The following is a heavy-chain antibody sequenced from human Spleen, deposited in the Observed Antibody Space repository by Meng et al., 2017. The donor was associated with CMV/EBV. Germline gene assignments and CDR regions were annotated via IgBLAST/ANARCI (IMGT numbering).Heavy chain of an antibody. CDR2: IKRDGSET. Sequence: GGSLRLSCAVSGFTFSSDWMSWIRQAPGKGLEWVANIKRDGSETHYVDSVKGRFTISRDNAKNSLYLQMNSLRAEDTAVYYCARYGPGVAGRPFDPWGQGTLVTVSS. V-gene: IGHV3-7*01. CDR1: GFTFSSDW. J-gene: IGHJ5*02. D-gene: IGHD6-6*01. CDR3: ARYGPGVAGRPFDP.